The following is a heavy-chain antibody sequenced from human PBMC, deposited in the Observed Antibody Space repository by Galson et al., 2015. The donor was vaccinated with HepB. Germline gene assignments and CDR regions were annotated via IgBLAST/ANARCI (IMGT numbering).Heavy chain of an antibody. V-gene: IGHV1-18*01. CDR2: ISAHNGET. Sequence: SVKVSCQAYGYTFSRYGFSWVRQAPGQGLEWMGWISAHNGETNYAEKFQDRVIMTTDTSKSTGYMELRSLRSDDTAIYYWARDFRYIVGATAYAFDVWGQGTMVTVSS. J-gene: IGHJ3*01. D-gene: IGHD1-26*01. CDR1: GYTFSRYG. CDR3: ARDFRYIVGATAYAFDV.